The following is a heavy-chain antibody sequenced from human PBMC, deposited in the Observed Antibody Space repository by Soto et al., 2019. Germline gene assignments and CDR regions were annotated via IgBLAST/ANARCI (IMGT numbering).Heavy chain of an antibody. CDR2: ISADNGDT. Sequence: GASVKVSCKASGYNFSRYEMHWVRQAPGQGFEWMGWISADNGDTKYSQKFQGRVTITTDTSASTAYMELSSLRSEDTAVYYCARVRLGYCSGGSCAPDYWGQGTLVTVSS. V-gene: IGHV1-3*01. CDR1: GYNFSRYE. D-gene: IGHD2-15*01. CDR3: ARVRLGYCSGGSCAPDY. J-gene: IGHJ4*02.